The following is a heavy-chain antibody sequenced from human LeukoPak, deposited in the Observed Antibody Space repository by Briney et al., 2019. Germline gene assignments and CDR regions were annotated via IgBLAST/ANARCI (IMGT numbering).Heavy chain of an antibody. Sequence: GGSLRLSCAASGFTVSSNYMNWVRQAPGRGLEWVSVIFSGGSTYYADSVKGRFTISRDNSKNTLYLQMNSLRAEDTAVYYCAREGRQYGSGSLYYFDYWGQGTLVTVSS. CDR1: GFTVSSNY. J-gene: IGHJ4*02. D-gene: IGHD3-10*01. CDR2: IFSGGST. V-gene: IGHV3-66*01. CDR3: AREGRQYGSGSLYYFDY.